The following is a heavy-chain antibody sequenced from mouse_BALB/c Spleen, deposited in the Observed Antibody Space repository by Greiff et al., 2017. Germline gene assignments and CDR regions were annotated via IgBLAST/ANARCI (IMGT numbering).Heavy chain of an antibody. CDR1: GFDFSRYW. J-gene: IGHJ4*01. CDR2: INPDSSTI. CDR3: ARRSEYAMDY. Sequence: EVKLMESGGGLVQPGGSLKLSCAASGFDFSRYWMSWVRQAPGKGLEWIGEINPDSSTINYTPSLKDKFIISRDNAKNTLYLQMSKVRAEDTAIYYCARRSEYAMDYWGQGTSVTVSS. V-gene: IGHV4-1*02.